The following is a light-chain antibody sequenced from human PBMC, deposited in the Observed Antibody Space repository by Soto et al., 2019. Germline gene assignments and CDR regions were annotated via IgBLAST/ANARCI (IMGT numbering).Light chain of an antibody. CDR2: GAS. Sequence: IVLTQSPGTLSLSPGEGATLSCRASQSVRYNYLAWYQQKPGQAPRLLIYGASTRATGIPARFSGSGSGTEFTLTISSLQSEDFAVYYCQQYNNWPPITFGQGTRLEIK. CDR1: QSVRYNY. CDR3: QQYNNWPPIT. V-gene: IGKV3-15*01. J-gene: IGKJ5*01.